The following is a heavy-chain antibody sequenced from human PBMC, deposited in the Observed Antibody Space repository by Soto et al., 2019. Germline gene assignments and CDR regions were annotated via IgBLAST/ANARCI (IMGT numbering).Heavy chain of an antibody. CDR1: GDSISSDGYH. Sequence: SETLSLTCTVSGDSISSDGYHWSWIRQSPGKGLEWIGYIYNGGRTFYRPSLESRINMSLDATKNSYSLRLTSVTAADTAVYYCDRAPVGMDSINFFDHWGQGLLVTVSS. J-gene: IGHJ4*02. CDR3: DRAPVGMDSINFFDH. CDR2: IYNGGRT. V-gene: IGHV4-30-4*01. D-gene: IGHD2-8*01.